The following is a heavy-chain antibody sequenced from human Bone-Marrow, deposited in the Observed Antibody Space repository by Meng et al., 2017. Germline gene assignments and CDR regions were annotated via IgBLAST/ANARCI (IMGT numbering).Heavy chain of an antibody. D-gene: IGHD2-15*01. CDR1: GFTFSSYS. V-gene: IGHV3-21*01. CDR3: ARNSVADDAFDI. Sequence: GGSLRLSCAASGFTFSSYSMNWVRQAPGKGLEWVSSISSSSSYIYYADSVRGRFTISRDNAKNSLYLQMNSLRAEDTAVYYCARNSVADDAFDIWGQGTTVTVSS. J-gene: IGHJ3*02. CDR2: ISSSSSYI.